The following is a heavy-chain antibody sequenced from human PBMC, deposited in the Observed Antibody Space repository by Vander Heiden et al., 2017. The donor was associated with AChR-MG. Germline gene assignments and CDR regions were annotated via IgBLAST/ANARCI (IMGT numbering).Heavy chain of an antibody. J-gene: IGHJ4*02. D-gene: IGHD3-22*01. CDR1: GGSISSYY. CDR3: AREGSSGYFF. CDR2: IYHSGST. Sequence: QVQLQESGPGLVKPSATLSLTCTVSGGSISSYYWSWIRQPPGKGLEWSGYIYHSGSTNCNPSLKTRVTMSIDTSKNQFSLKLSSVTAADTAVYYCAREGSSGYFFWGQGTLVTVSS. V-gene: IGHV4-59*01.